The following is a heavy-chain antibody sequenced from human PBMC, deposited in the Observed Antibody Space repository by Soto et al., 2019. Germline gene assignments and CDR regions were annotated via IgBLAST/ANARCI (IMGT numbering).Heavy chain of an antibody. CDR2: IYTTGST. Sequence: SETLSLTCTVSGGSIISYYCSFIRQPAGKGLEWIGRIYTTGSTNYNPSLKSRVTMSVDTSKNQFSLKLSSVTAADTAVYFCARTSSWLPFDYWGQGTLVTVSS. V-gene: IGHV4-4*07. CDR1: GGSIISYY. D-gene: IGHD6-13*01. J-gene: IGHJ4*02. CDR3: ARTSSWLPFDY.